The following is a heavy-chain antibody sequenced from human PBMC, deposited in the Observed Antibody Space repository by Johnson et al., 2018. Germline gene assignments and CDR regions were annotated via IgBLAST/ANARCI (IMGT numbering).Heavy chain of an antibody. J-gene: IGHJ3*02. Sequence: VQLVQSGGGLVQXGGSLRLSCAASGFTFSSYAMSWVRQAPGKGLAWVSAISGSGGSTYYADSVKGRFTISRDNSKNTLYLQMNSLRAEDTAVYYCAKESRSGGEPPDAFDIWGQGTMVTVSS. CDR3: AKESRSGGEPPDAFDI. CDR1: GFTFSSYA. V-gene: IGHV3-23*04. D-gene: IGHD2-15*01. CDR2: ISGSGGST.